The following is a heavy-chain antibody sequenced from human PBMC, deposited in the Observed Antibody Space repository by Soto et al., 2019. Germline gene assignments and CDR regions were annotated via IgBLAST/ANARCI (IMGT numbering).Heavy chain of an antibody. CDR2: FDPEDGET. Sequence: ASVKVSCKVSGYTLTELSMHWVRQAPGKGLEWMGGFDPEDGETIYAQKFQGRVTVTEDTSTDTAYMELSSLRSEDTAVYYCATDLRSYDSTNLFDYWGQGTLVTVSS. D-gene: IGHD3-22*01. CDR1: GYTLTELS. V-gene: IGHV1-24*01. CDR3: ATDLRSYDSTNLFDY. J-gene: IGHJ4*02.